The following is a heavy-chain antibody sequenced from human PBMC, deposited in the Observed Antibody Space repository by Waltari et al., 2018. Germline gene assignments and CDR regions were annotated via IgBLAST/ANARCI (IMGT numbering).Heavy chain of an antibody. CDR3: AKGGSGSYYGSY. J-gene: IGHJ4*02. CDR2: ISGSGGST. Sequence: VQLLESGGGSVQLGGSLILSCAPSGFTLLRYDISWVRQARGKGLEWVSDISGSGGSTYYADSVKGRFTISRDNSKNTLYLQMNSLRAEDTAVYYCAKGGSGSYYGSYWGQGTLVTVSS. CDR1: GFTLLRYD. V-gene: IGHV3-23*01. D-gene: IGHD3-10*01.